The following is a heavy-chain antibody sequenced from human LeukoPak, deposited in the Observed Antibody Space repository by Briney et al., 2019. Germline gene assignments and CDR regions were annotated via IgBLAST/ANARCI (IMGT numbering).Heavy chain of an antibody. Sequence: PSETLSLTCTVSGDSISSTRYYWGWIRQPPGKGLEWIANIYYSGSTYYNPSLKSRVTISVDTSKNQFSLKLTSVTAADTAVYYCARQYDFWSGLNSWFDPWGQGTLVTVSS. CDR2: IYYSGST. J-gene: IGHJ5*02. D-gene: IGHD3-3*01. V-gene: IGHV4-39*01. CDR3: ARQYDFWSGLNSWFDP. CDR1: GDSISSTRYY.